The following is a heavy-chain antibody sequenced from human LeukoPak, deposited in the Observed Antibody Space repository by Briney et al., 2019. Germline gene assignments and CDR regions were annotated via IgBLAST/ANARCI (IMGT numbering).Heavy chain of an antibody. CDR1: GVSINSGDYF. D-gene: IGHD2-2*02. CDR2: IYHNEDT. V-gene: IGHV4-30-4*08. Sequence: SETLSLTCIVSGVSINSGDYFWSWLRQPPGKGLECIGYIYHNEDTYYNPALMSRLSISVDTYKNQFCLKVSYVTDAGTAVYYCARAGVVPAAISRALDIWGQGSVVTVSS. CDR3: ARAGVVPAAISRALDI. J-gene: IGHJ3*02.